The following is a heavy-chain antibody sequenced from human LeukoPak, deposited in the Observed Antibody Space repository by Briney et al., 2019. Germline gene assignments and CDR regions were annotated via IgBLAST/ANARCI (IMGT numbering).Heavy chain of an antibody. J-gene: IGHJ1*01. Sequence: GGSLRLSCAASGFTFSSYSMNWVRQAPGKGLEWVSSINSSSSYIYYADSVKGRFTISRDNAKNSLYLQMNSLRAEDTAVYYCARALGDYVWGSYRTAEYFQHWGQGTLVTVSS. CDR1: GFTFSSYS. CDR2: INSSSSYI. V-gene: IGHV3-21*01. CDR3: ARALGDYVWGSYRTAEYFQH. D-gene: IGHD3-16*02.